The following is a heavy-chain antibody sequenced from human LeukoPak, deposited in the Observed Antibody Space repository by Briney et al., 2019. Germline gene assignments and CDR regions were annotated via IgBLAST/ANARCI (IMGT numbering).Heavy chain of an antibody. CDR1: GYSISSGYY. V-gene: IGHV4-38-2*02. J-gene: IGHJ4*02. CDR3: ARVVGAAYFDY. CDR2: IYHSGST. Sequence: PSGTLSLTCTVSGYSISSGYYWAWIRQPSGKGLEWIGSIYHSGSTYYYPSLKSRVTISVDTSKNQFSLRLSSVTAADTAVYYCARVVGAAYFDYWGQGTLVTVSS. D-gene: IGHD1-26*01.